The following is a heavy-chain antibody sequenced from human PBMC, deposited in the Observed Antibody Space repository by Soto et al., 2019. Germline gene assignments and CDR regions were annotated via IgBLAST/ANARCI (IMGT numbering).Heavy chain of an antibody. Sequence: SETLSLTCTFSGGSIRSSNWWIWVRQPPGKGLEWLGYIHYTGRTDYNPSLKSRLTMSVDTSKNQFSLRLNSVTAADTAVYYCVTFQGSGPFDFWGPGTLVTVSS. CDR1: GGSIRSSNW. CDR3: VTFQGSGPFDF. CDR2: IHYTGRT. D-gene: IGHD2-21*01. V-gene: IGHV4-4*02. J-gene: IGHJ4*02.